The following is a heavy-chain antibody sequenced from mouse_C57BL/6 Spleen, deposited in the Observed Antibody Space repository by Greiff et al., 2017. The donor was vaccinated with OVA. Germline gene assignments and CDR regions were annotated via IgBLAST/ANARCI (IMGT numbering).Heavy chain of an antibody. CDR2: IYPGDGDT. Sequence: VQLQQSGAELVKPGASVKISCKASGYAFSSYWMNWVKQRPGKGLEWIGQIYPGDGDTNYNGKFKGKATLTADKSSSTAYMQLSSLTSEDSAVYFCARFQFITTVVATRYFDVWGTGTTVTVSS. CDR3: ARFQFITTVVATRYFDV. V-gene: IGHV1-80*01. J-gene: IGHJ1*03. CDR1: GYAFSSYW. D-gene: IGHD1-1*01.